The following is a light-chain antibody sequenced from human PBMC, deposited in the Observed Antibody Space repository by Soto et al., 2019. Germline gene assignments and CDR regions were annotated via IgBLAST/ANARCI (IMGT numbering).Light chain of an antibody. V-gene: IGLV2-14*01. Sequence: QSALTQPASVSGSPGQSITISCTGTSSDVGGYNYVSWFQQHPGKAPQLMIYEVTNRPSGVSNRFSGSKSGNTASLTISGLRAEDEADYYCSSYTDKSTRVFGTGTKLTVL. CDR3: SSYTDKSTRV. J-gene: IGLJ1*01. CDR1: SSDVGGYNY. CDR2: EVT.